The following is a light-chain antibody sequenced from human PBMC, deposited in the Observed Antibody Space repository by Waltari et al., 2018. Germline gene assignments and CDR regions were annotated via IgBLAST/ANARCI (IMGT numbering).Light chain of an antibody. J-gene: IGKJ1*01. V-gene: IGKV3-15*01. CDR2: GAS. Sequence: EIVMTQSPTTLSASPGERVTLSCRASQSISTNLAWYQQKFGQAPRLLIYGASTTATGIPARFSGRGSGTEFTLTISSLHSEDFAVYYCQQYNDWPKTFGQGTTVEI. CDR1: QSISTN. CDR3: QQYNDWPKT.